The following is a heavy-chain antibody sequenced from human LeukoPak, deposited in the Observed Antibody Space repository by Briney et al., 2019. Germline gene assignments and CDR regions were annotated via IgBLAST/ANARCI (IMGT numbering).Heavy chain of an antibody. CDR3: AREGGFGWSEGYYFDY. D-gene: IGHD6-19*01. Sequence: AGGSLRLSCAASGFTFSSYGMHWVRQAPGKGLEWVAVIWYDGSNKYYADSVKGRFTISRDNSKNTLYLQMNSLRAEDTAMYYCAREGGFGWSEGYYFDYWGQGTLVTVSS. J-gene: IGHJ4*02. CDR2: IWYDGSNK. V-gene: IGHV3-33*01. CDR1: GFTFSSYG.